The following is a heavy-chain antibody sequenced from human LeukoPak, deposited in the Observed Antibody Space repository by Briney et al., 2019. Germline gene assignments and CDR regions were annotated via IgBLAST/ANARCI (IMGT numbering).Heavy chain of an antibody. J-gene: IGHJ4*02. CDR3: ARQRLGELSLYDY. D-gene: IGHD3-16*02. Sequence: SVKVSCKASGGTFSSYAISWVRQAPGQGLEWMGGIIPIFGTANYAQRFQGRVTITADESTSTAYMELSSLRSEDTAVYYCARQRLGELSLYDYWGQGTLVTVSS. CDR1: GGTFSSYA. V-gene: IGHV1-69*13. CDR2: IIPIFGTA.